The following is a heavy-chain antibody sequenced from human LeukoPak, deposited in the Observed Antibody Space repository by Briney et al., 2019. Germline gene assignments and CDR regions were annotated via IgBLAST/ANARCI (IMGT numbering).Heavy chain of an antibody. CDR2: ISGDGTVT. V-gene: IGHV3-43*02. Sequence: PGGSLRLSCVASGVKFDGYAMHWVRQAPGKGVEWVSLISGDGTVTYYADSVKGGFTIYRENRKNSLYMKMNSLRTEDTALYYCVKDNFCAECAFDIWGPGTRVTASS. J-gene: IGHJ3*02. CDR3: VKDNFCAECAFDI. CDR1: GVKFDGYA. D-gene: IGHD3-3*01.